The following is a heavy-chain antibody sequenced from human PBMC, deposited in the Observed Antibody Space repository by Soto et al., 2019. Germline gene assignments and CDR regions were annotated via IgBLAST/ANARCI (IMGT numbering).Heavy chain of an antibody. D-gene: IGHD3-10*01. J-gene: IGHJ4*02. V-gene: IGHV4-31*03. CDR3: ARDGVYSSGTFYYAY. CDR1: GGSISSGGYY. CDR2: IYYSGST. Sequence: QLQLQESGPGLVKPSQTLSLTCTVSGGSISSGGYYWSWLRQHPGKGLEWIGYIYYSGSTSYNPCLQSRLMISLVTSKNQGSLKRGSVPAADTAVYYGARDGVYSSGTFYYAYWGQGSLVTVSS.